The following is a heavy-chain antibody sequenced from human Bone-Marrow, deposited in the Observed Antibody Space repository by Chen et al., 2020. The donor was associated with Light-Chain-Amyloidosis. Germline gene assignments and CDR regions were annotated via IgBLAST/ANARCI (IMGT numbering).Heavy chain of an antibody. D-gene: IGHD1-26*01. Sequence: QVQLVESGGGVVQPGRYLRLSCVASGFTFSSYGIFWVRQAPGKGLEWVALSSYDAHRDFYADAVKGRFTDSRDKSKNTRYLQMNSLRMEVTAVYYCAKARLYSGSYWGIVDYWGQGTLVTVSS. J-gene: IGHJ4*02. CDR2: SSYDAHRD. CDR1: GFTFSSYG. CDR3: AKARLYSGSYWGIVDY. V-gene: IGHV3-30*18.